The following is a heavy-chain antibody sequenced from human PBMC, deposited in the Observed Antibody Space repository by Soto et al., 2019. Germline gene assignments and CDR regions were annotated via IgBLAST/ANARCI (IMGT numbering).Heavy chain of an antibody. CDR2: INSGSSYT. Sequence: PGGSLRLSCAASGFTFSDFYMHWIRQAPGKGLEYVSYINSGSSYTHYADSVKGRFTISRDNAKNSLFLQMNSLKAEDTAVYSCATDWRHGGGRDFFPYSNYWGQGILVTVSS. J-gene: IGHJ4*02. D-gene: IGHD3-3*01. CDR1: GFTFSDFY. V-gene: IGHV3-11*03. CDR3: ATDWRHGGGRDFFPYSNY.